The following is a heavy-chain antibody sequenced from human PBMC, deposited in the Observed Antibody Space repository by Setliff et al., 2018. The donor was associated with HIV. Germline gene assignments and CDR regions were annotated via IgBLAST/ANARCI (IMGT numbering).Heavy chain of an antibody. Sequence: ETLSLTCAVYGASFSGYYWTWIRQSPGKGLEWIGEINHSGSTNYNPPLKSRVTISVDTSKNQFSLKLHSMTAADTAVYFCARGRAYSSGWGLLRNYYMDVWGKGTTVTVS. V-gene: IGHV4-34*01. D-gene: IGHD6-19*01. CDR3: ARGRAYSSGWGLLRNYYMDV. J-gene: IGHJ6*03. CDR1: GASFSGYY. CDR2: INHSGST.